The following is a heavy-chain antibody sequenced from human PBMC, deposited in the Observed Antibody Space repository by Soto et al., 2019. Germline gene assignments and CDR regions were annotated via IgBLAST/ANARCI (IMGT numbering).Heavy chain of an antibody. CDR3: ARGYEQYGMDV. D-gene: IGHD3-3*01. J-gene: IGHJ6*02. CDR1: GGNISSSSYY. V-gene: IGHV4-61*05. CDR2: IYYSGST. Sequence: SETLSLTCPVSGGNISSSSYYWGWIRQPPGMGLEWIGYIYYSGSTNYNPSLKSRVTISVDTSKNQFSLKLSSVTAADTAVYYCARGYEQYGMDVWGQGTTVTVSS.